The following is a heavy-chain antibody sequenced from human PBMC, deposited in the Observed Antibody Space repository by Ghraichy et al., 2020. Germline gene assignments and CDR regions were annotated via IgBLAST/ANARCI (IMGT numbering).Heavy chain of an antibody. J-gene: IGHJ4*02. CDR1: GFTFSNYA. Sequence: GESLNISCAASGFTFSNYAMSWVRQAPGRWLEWVSAIGGSGGDTYYADSVKGRFTVSRDNSKNTLYLQMNSLRAEDTAVYYCAKDGTLGKNFFDYWGQGILVTVSS. V-gene: IGHV3-23*01. D-gene: IGHD1-7*01. CDR3: AKDGTLGKNFFDY. CDR2: IGGSGGDT.